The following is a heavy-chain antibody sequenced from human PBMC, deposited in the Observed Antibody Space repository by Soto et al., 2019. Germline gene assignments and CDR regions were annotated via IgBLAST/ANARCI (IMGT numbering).Heavy chain of an antibody. CDR2: ISAYNGDT. CDR3: ARGSWLRGDYFDY. J-gene: IGHJ4*02. CDR1: GYTFTSYG. D-gene: IGHD5-12*01. Sequence: QVQLVQSGAEVKKPGASVKVSCKASGYTFTSYGVTWVRQAPGQGLEWMGWISAYNGDTNYAQKLQATVTMSTDTSTSTAYMELRSLRSDDTAVYYCARGSWLRGDYFDYWCQGTLVTVSS. V-gene: IGHV1-18*04.